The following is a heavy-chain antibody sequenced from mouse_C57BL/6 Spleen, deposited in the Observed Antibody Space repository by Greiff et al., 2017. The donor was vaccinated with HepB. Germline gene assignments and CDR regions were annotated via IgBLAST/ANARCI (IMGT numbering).Heavy chain of an antibody. CDR3: ARSSIVHYYFDY. CDR1: GYTFTSYW. CDR2: IDPSDSYT. V-gene: IGHV1-50*01. J-gene: IGHJ2*01. Sequence: VQLQQPGAELVKPGASVKLSCKASGYTFTSYWMQWVKQRPGQGLEWIGEIDPSDSYTNYNQKFKGKATLTVDTSSSTAYMQLSSLTSEDSAVYYCARSSIVHYYFDYWGQGTTLTVSS. D-gene: IGHD2-5*01.